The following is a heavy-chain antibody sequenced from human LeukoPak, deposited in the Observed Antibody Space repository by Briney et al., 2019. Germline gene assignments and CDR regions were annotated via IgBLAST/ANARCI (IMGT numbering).Heavy chain of an antibody. CDR1: GFTFSSYS. J-gene: IGHJ6*02. D-gene: IGHD3-22*01. V-gene: IGHV3-48*02. CDR3: ARDSPHYYDSSGTSPYYYYYYGMDV. Sequence: GGSLRLSCAASGFTFSSYSMNWVRQAPGKGLEWVSYISSSSSTIYYADSEKGRFTISRDNAKNSLYLQMNSLRDEDTAVYYCARDSPHYYDSSGTSPYYYYYYGMDVWGQGTTVTVSS. CDR2: ISSSSSTI.